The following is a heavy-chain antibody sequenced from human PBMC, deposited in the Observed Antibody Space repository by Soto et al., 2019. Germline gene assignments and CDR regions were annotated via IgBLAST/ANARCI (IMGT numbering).Heavy chain of an antibody. CDR2: IFPGDSDT. Sequence: GESLKISCGASGYSFPGFWIGWVRQMPGKGLEWLGIIFPGDSDTRYSPSFQGQVTISVDKSISTAYLQWSSLKASDTAMYYCARRGAGYNYDYWGQGTLVTVSS. V-gene: IGHV5-51*01. J-gene: IGHJ4*02. CDR3: ARRGAGYNYDY. CDR1: GYSFPGFW. D-gene: IGHD5-12*01.